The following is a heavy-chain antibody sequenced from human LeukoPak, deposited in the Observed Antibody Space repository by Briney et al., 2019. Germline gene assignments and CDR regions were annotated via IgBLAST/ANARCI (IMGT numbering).Heavy chain of an antibody. D-gene: IGHD3-22*01. Sequence: GGSLRLSCAAPGFTFSSYWMHWVRQAPGKGLVWVSRIKSDGSTNYADSVKGRFTISRDNAKNTVSLQMNSLRAEDTGVYFCARAPSEIGGYYPEYFRHWGQGTLVTVSS. CDR1: GFTFSSYW. V-gene: IGHV3-74*01. CDR2: IKSDGST. J-gene: IGHJ1*01. CDR3: ARAPSEIGGYYPEYFRH.